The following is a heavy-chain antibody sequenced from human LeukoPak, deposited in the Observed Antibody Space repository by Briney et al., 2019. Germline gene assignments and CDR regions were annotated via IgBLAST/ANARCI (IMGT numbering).Heavy chain of an antibody. D-gene: IGHD1-20*01. CDR3: AKQFLTGTTRGYFDY. V-gene: IGHV3-23*01. CDR1: GFTFSSYA. J-gene: IGHJ4*02. Sequence: GGSLRLSCGASGFTFSSYAMSWVRQAPGKGLEWVSAISTSGGSTYYADSVKGRFTISKDNSKNTLYLQMNSLRAEDTAVYYCAKQFLTGTTRGYFDYWGQGTLVTVSS. CDR2: ISTSGGST.